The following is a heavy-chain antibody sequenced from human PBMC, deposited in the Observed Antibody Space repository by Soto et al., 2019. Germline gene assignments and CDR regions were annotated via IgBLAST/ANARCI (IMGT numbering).Heavy chain of an antibody. V-gene: IGHV3-7*01. J-gene: IGHJ4*02. CDR1: GLTFSNYW. Sequence: EVQLVESGGGLVQPGGSLRLSCVVSGLTFSNYWMSWVRQAPGKGLEWVANINQDGSESYYVDSVKGRFTISRDNAKNSLDLQMTSLRAEYTAVYYCARPARECSSPGCANWGQGTLVTVSS. CDR2: INQDGSES. CDR3: ARPARECSSPGCAN. D-gene: IGHD2-2*01.